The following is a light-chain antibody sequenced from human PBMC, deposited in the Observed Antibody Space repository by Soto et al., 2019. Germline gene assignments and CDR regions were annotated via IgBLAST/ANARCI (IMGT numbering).Light chain of an antibody. Sequence: EIVLTQSPGTLSLSPGERATLSCRASQSVSTYYLAWYQQKPGQAPRLLIYGASNRATGIPDRFSGSGSGTDFTLTISRLEPEDFAVYSCQQYGTSPPWTFGQGTKVEIK. CDR3: QQYGTSPPWT. V-gene: IGKV3-20*01. CDR2: GAS. J-gene: IGKJ1*01. CDR1: QSVSTYY.